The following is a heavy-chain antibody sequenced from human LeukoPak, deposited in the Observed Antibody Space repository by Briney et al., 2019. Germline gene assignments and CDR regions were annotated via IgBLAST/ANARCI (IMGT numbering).Heavy chain of an antibody. CDR3: ARDLGIVGATSNGFDY. J-gene: IGHJ4*02. V-gene: IGHV3-21*01. CDR1: GFTSSSYS. D-gene: IGHD1-26*01. Sequence: GGSLRLSCAASGFTSSSYSMNWVRQAPGKGLEWVSSISSSSSYIYYADSVKGRFTISRDNAKNSLYLQMNSLRAEDTAVYYCARDLGIVGATSNGFDYWGQGTLVTVSS. CDR2: ISSSSSYI.